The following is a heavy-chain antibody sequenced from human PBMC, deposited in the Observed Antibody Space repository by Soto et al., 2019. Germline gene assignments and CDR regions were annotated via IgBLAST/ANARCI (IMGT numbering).Heavy chain of an antibody. CDR1: GGTFSSYA. Sequence: SVKVSCKASGGTFSSYAISWVRQAPGQGLEWMGGIIPIFGTANYAQKFQGRVTITADESTSAAYMELSSLRSEDTAVYYCARDLGYNWNSLDYWGQGTLVTVSS. CDR2: IIPIFGTA. V-gene: IGHV1-69*13. CDR3: ARDLGYNWNSLDY. D-gene: IGHD1-7*01. J-gene: IGHJ4*02.